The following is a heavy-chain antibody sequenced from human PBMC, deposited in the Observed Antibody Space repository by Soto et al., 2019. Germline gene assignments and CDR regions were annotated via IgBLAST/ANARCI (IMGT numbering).Heavy chain of an antibody. V-gene: IGHV3-21*01. Sequence: GGSLRLSCAASGFTFSSYSMNWVRQAPGKGLEWVSSISSSSSYIYYADSVKGRFTISRDNAKNSLYLQMNSLRAEDTAVYYCARRRCSSTSCFFDDWGQGSLVSVSS. CDR1: GFTFSSYS. CDR2: ISSSSSYI. D-gene: IGHD2-2*01. CDR3: ARRRCSSTSCFFDD. J-gene: IGHJ4*02.